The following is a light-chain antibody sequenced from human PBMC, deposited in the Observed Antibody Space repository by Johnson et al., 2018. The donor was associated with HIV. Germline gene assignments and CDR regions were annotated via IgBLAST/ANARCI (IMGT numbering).Light chain of an antibody. V-gene: IGLV1-51*01. CDR3: GTWDSSLSAYV. Sequence: QSVLTQPPSVSAAPGQKVTISCFGSDSNIGNNYVSWYQQLPGTAPKLLIYDNDKRPSGIPDRFSCSKSGTSATLGITGLQTGDEAYYYCGTWDSSLSAYVFGTGTKVTVL. CDR2: DND. J-gene: IGLJ1*01. CDR1: DSNIGNNY.